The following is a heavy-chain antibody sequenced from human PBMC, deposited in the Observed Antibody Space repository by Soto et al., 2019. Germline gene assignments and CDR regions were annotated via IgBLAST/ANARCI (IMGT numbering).Heavy chain of an antibody. J-gene: IGHJ3*02. V-gene: IGHV1-18*01. CDR2: ISAYNGNT. Sequence: APVKVSCKASGYTFTSYGSSWVRQAHGQGLEWMGWISAYNGNTNYAQKLQGRVTMTTDTLTSTAYMELRSLRSDDTALYYCARHYDIWPGYYGPDAFDIWGQGTMVTVSS. CDR1: GYTFTSYG. D-gene: IGHD3-9*01. CDR3: ARHYDIWPGYYGPDAFDI.